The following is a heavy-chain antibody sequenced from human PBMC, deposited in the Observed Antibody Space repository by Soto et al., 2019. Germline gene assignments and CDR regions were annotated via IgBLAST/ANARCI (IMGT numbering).Heavy chain of an antibody. Sequence: QVQLVQSGGEVKKPGASVRVSCKASGYTFTNYGITWVRQAPGQGLEWMGWISPYNGKTDFAQRVKGRVILTTDTSTRTVHMELRSLTSDDTAVYYCARESYSGIDHYYYGMDVWGQGTTVTVSS. CDR3: ARESYSGIDHYYYGMDV. CDR1: GYTFTNYG. CDR2: ISPYNGKT. V-gene: IGHV1-18*01. J-gene: IGHJ6*02. D-gene: IGHD1-26*01.